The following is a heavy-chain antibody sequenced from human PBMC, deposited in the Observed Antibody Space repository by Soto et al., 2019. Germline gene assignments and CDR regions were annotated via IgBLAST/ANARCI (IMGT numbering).Heavy chain of an antibody. CDR2: IYPGDSDT. D-gene: IGHD3-10*01. Sequence: GESVKISCKGSGDSFTSYWIGWVRQMPGKGLEWMGIIYPGDSDTRYSPSFQGQVTISADKSISTAYLQWSSLKASDTAMYYCARRITMVRGVIRHFDYWGQGTLVTVSS. J-gene: IGHJ4*02. CDR1: GDSFTSYW. CDR3: ARRITMVRGVIRHFDY. V-gene: IGHV5-51*01.